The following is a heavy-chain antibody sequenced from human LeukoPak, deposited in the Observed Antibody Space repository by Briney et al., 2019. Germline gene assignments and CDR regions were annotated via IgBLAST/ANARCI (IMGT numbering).Heavy chain of an antibody. CDR3: ARGVSGSSFDY. V-gene: IGHV4-39*01. Sequence: PSQTLSLTCTVSGGSINNGGYYWSWIRQHPGKGLEWIGSIYYSGSTYYNPSLKSRVTISVDTSKNQFSLKLSSVTAADTAVYYCARGVSGSSFDYWGQGTLVTVSS. CDR1: GGSINNGGYY. D-gene: IGHD6-13*01. CDR2: IYYSGST. J-gene: IGHJ4*02.